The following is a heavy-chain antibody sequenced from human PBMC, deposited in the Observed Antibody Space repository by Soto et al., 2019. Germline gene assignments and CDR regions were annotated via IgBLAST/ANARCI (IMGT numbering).Heavy chain of an antibody. CDR2: ISSSSSTI. CDR3: ARDASSSPYYYYYGMDV. V-gene: IGHV3-48*02. CDR1: GFTFSSYS. Sequence: GGSLRLSCAASGFTFSSYSMNWVRQAPGKGLEWVSYISSSSSTIYYADSVKGRFTISRDNAKKSLYLQMNSLRDEDTAVYYCARDASSSPYYYYYGMDVWGQGTTVTVSS. J-gene: IGHJ6*02. D-gene: IGHD6-6*01.